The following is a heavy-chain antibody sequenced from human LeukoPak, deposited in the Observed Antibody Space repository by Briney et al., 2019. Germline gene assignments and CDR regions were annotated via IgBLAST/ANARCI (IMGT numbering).Heavy chain of an antibody. Sequence: SETLSLTCTVSGGSISSYYWSWIRQPAGKGLEWIGRIYTSGSTNYNPSLKSRVTMSVDTSKNQFSVKLSSVTAADTAVYYCARDVSDLEAAAGTGYFDYWGQGTLVTVSS. CDR1: GGSISSYY. CDR2: IYTSGST. V-gene: IGHV4-4*07. CDR3: ARDVSDLEAAAGTGYFDY. J-gene: IGHJ4*02. D-gene: IGHD6-13*01.